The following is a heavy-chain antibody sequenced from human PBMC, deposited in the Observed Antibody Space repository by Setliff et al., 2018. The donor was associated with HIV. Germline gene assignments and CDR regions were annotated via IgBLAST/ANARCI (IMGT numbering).Heavy chain of an antibody. CDR2: IGGDNANI. CDR1: GYDFTAYA. V-gene: IGHV1-18*01. J-gene: IGHJ5*02. Sequence: VASVKVSCKASGYDFTAYAISWVRQAPGQGLEWMGRIGGDNANIKFAQSFQGRVTMNTDTSTNTAYLELTSLRSDDTAVYYCARYAASGTGWFDPWGQGTQVTVSS. D-gene: IGHD2-8*02. CDR3: ARYAASGTGWFDP.